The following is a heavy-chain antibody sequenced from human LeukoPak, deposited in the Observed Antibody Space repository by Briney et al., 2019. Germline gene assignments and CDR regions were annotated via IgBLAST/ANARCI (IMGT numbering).Heavy chain of an antibody. CDR3: ANIPGGLGFGQFVVPSPWSGYYTGRAFDI. CDR1: GFTFSSYA. J-gene: IGHJ3*02. Sequence: GGSLRLSCAASGFTFSSYAMGWVRQAPGKGLEWVSAISGSGGSTYYADSVKGRFTISRDNSKNTLYLQMNSLRAEDTAVYYCANIPGGLGFGQFVVPSPWSGYYTGRAFDIWGQGTMVTVSS. D-gene: IGHD3-3*01. V-gene: IGHV3-23*01. CDR2: ISGSGGST.